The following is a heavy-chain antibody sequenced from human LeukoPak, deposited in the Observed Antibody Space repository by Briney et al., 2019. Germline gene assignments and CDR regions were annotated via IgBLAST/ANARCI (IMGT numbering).Heavy chain of an antibody. CDR1: GGSISSYY. CDR3: AREEGDYRGYSFDH. Sequence: SETLSLTCTVSGGSISSYYWSWIRQPPGKGLEWIGYIYYSGATNYNPSLKSRVTMSVETSKNQVSLKLTSVTAADTALYYCAREEGDYRGYSFDHWGQGILVTVSS. J-gene: IGHJ5*02. D-gene: IGHD4-17*01. CDR2: IYYSGAT. V-gene: IGHV4-59*12.